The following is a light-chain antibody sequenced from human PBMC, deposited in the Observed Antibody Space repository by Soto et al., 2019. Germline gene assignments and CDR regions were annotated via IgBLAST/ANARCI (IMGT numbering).Light chain of an antibody. CDR2: SNK. Sequence: QSVLTQPPSASGTPGQRVTISCSGTTSNIGINTVNWYKQLPGTAPQLLIYSNKQRPSGVPDRLSGSKSGTSASLAISGLQSEDEADYYCAAWDDSVNGWVLGGGTKLTVL. CDR3: AAWDDSVNGWV. J-gene: IGLJ3*02. CDR1: TSNIGINT. V-gene: IGLV1-44*01.